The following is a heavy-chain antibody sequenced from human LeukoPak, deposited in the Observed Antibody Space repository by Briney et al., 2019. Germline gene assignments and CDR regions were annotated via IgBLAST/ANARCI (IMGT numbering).Heavy chain of an antibody. CDR3: AGTAYYYDSSGEPAAFDI. CDR2: IYPGDSDT. CDR1: GYSFTNYW. D-gene: IGHD3-22*01. Sequence: GESLKISCKGSGYSFTNYWIGWVRQMPGKGLEWMGIIYPGDSDTRYSPSFQGQVTISADKSISTAYLQWSSLKASDTAMYYCAGTAYYYDSSGEPAAFDIWGQGTMVTVSS. V-gene: IGHV5-51*01. J-gene: IGHJ3*02.